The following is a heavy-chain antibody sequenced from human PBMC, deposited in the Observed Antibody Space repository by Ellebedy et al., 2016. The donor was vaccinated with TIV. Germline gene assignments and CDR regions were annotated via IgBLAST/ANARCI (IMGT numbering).Heavy chain of an antibody. CDR1: GFTFSSYS. CDR3: AKDVHYDSSGYFDY. V-gene: IGHV3-21*04. J-gene: IGHJ4*02. CDR2: ISSSRSYI. D-gene: IGHD3-22*01. Sequence: GGSLRLSXTASGFTFSSYSMNWVRQAPGKGLEWVSSISSSRSYIYYADSVKGRFTISRDNAKNSLYLQMNSLRAEDTALYYCAKDVHYDSSGYFDYWGQGTLVTFSS.